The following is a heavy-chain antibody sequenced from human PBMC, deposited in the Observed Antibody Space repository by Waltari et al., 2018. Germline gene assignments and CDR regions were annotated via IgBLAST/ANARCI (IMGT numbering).Heavy chain of an antibody. J-gene: IGHJ4*02. D-gene: IGHD3-10*01. V-gene: IGHV3-23*01. CDR1: GFTFSSYA. CDR3: AKDGIAGSFDY. Sequence: EVQLLESGGGLVQPGGSLRLSCAASGFTFSSYAISWVRQAPGKGVEGVSAISGSGGSTYYADSVKGRFTISKDNSKNTLYLQMNSLRAEDTAVYYCAKDGIAGSFDYWGQGTLVTVSS. CDR2: ISGSGGST.